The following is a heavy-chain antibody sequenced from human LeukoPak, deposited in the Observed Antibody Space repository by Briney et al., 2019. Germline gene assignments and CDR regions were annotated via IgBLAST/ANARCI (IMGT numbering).Heavy chain of an antibody. V-gene: IGHV4-38-2*02. CDR1: GYSISSGYY. CDR2: IYHSGST. J-gene: IGHJ5*02. Sequence: SETLSLTCTVSGYSISSGYYWGWIRQPPGKGLEWIGSIYHSGSTYYNPSLKSRVTISVDTSKNQFSLKLSSVTAADTAVYYCARDGVVAATPVLHWFDPWGQGTLVTVSS. CDR3: ARDGVVAATPVLHWFDP. D-gene: IGHD2-15*01.